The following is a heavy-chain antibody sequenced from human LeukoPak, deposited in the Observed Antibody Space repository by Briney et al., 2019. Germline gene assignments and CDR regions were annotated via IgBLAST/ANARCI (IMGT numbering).Heavy chain of an antibody. J-gene: IGHJ4*02. D-gene: IGHD4-23*01. Sequence: AGGSLRLSCAASGFTVSSNYMSWVRQAPGKGLEWVANIKQDGSKKSYVDSVKGRFTISRDNAKNSLYLQMNSLRAEDTAVYYCARDKDYGDKRLLDYWGQGTLVTVSS. V-gene: IGHV3-7*01. CDR1: GFTVSSNY. CDR3: ARDKDYGDKRLLDY. CDR2: IKQDGSKK.